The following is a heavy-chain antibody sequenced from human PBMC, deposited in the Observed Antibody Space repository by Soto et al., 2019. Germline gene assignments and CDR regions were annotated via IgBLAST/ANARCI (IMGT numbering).Heavy chain of an antibody. CDR3: AAGDSSDTGDH. Sequence: SVKVSCKASGDTLSHYGVSWVRQVPGKGLEWMGGTTAILGTRDYAQKFQGGMTITSDESTTTSYMELNSLTSDDMAVYYCAAGDSSDTGDHWGQGTLVTVSS. CDR1: GDTLSHYG. D-gene: IGHD5-18*01. J-gene: IGHJ4*02. V-gene: IGHV1-69*13. CDR2: TTAILGTR.